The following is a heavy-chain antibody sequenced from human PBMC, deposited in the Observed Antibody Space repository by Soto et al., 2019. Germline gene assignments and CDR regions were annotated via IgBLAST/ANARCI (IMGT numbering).Heavy chain of an antibody. D-gene: IGHD3-22*01. J-gene: IGHJ4*02. CDR3: ARVVSNYYDSSGYYSYYFDY. CDR2: IYYSGST. Sequence: TLSLTCTVSGGSISSGGYYWSWIRQHPGKGLEWIGYIYYSGSTYYNPSLKSRVTISVDTSKNQFSLKLSSVTAADTAVYYCARVVSNYYDSSGYYSYYFDYWGQGTLVTVSS. V-gene: IGHV4-31*03. CDR1: GGSISSGGYY.